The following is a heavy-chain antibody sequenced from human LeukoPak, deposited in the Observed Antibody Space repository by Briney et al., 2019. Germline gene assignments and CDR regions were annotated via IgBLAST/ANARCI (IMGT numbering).Heavy chain of an antibody. Sequence: SETLSLTCTVSGGSISSGGYYWSWIRQHPGKGLEWIGSIYYSGSTNYNPSLKSRVTISVDTSKNQFSLKLSSVTAADTAVYYCAREDYGDYSFDYWGQGTLVTVSS. CDR3: AREDYGDYSFDY. CDR1: GGSISSGGYY. V-gene: IGHV4-31*03. J-gene: IGHJ4*02. CDR2: IYYSGST. D-gene: IGHD4-17*01.